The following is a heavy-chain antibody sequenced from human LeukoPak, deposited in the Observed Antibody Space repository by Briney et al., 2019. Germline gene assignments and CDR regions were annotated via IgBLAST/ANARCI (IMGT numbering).Heavy chain of an antibody. Sequence: GGSLRLSCAASGFTFSSYGMHWVRQAPGKGLEWVAVIWYDGSNKCYADSVKGRFTISRDNSKNTLYLQMNSLRAEDTAVYYCARDSIAAAGQFDYWGQGTLVTVSS. J-gene: IGHJ4*02. D-gene: IGHD6-13*01. CDR3: ARDSIAAAGQFDY. CDR2: IWYDGSNK. CDR1: GFTFSSYG. V-gene: IGHV3-33*01.